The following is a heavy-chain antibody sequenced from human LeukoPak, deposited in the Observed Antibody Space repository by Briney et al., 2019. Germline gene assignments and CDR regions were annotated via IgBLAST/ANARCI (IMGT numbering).Heavy chain of an antibody. V-gene: IGHV1-46*01. CDR2: INPSGGST. CDR3: ARMLAIFGVVRYYFDY. CDR1: GYTFTSYY. Sequence: ASVKVSCKASGYTFTSYYMHWVRQAPGQGLEWMGIINPSGGSTSYAQKFQGRVTMTTDTSTTTAYMELRSLRSDDTAVYYCARMLAIFGVVRYYFDYWGQGTLVTVSS. D-gene: IGHD3-3*01. J-gene: IGHJ4*02.